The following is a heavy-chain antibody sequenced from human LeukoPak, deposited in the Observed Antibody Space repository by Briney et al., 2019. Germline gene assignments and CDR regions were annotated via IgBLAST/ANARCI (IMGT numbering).Heavy chain of an antibody. V-gene: IGHV3-48*02. Sequence: GGSLRLSCATSGFSFTDYPMNWVRQAPGKGLEWVSYIGTSSGTISYADSVKGRFTISRDDAKNSLYLQMNSLRDEDTAVYYCARDRDWGFDYWGQGTLVTVSS. CDR2: IGTSSGTI. J-gene: IGHJ4*02. D-gene: IGHD7-27*01. CDR3: ARDRDWGFDY. CDR1: GFSFTDYP.